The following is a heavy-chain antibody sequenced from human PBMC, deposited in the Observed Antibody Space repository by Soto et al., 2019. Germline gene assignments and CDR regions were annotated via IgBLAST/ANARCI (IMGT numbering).Heavy chain of an antibody. CDR1: GDSINNRSYY. D-gene: IGHD2-21*02. Sequence: SETLSLTCTVTGDSINNRSYYWGWIRQPPGKGLEWIGSIYYSGSTYNNPSLKSRASMSVDTSKNQLSLKLRSVTAADTALYYCARQRTSVVTQAYFDSWGQGSLVTVSS. J-gene: IGHJ4*02. V-gene: IGHV4-39*01. CDR2: IYYSGST. CDR3: ARQRTSVVTQAYFDS.